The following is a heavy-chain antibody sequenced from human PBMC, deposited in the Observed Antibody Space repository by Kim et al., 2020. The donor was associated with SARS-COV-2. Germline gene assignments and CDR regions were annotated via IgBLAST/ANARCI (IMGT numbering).Heavy chain of an antibody. CDR1: GGSFSGYY. CDR3: ARRGSTGGHNWFDP. J-gene: IGHJ5*02. D-gene: IGHD2-2*01. V-gene: IGHV4-34*01. CDR2: INHSGST. Sequence: SETLSLTCAVYGGSFSGYYWSWIRQPPGKGLEWIGEINHSGSTNYNPSLKSRVTISVDTSKNQFSLKLSSVTAADTAVYYCARRGSTGGHNWFDPWGQGTLVTVSS.